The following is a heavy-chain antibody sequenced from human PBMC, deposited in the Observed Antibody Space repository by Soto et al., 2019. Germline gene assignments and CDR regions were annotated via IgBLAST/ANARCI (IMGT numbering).Heavy chain of an antibody. CDR1: GGSISSSSYY. V-gene: IGHV4-39*01. CDR3: ARPAPDGAFDI. Sequence: SETLSLTCTVSGGSISSSSYYWGWIRQPPGKGLEWIGSIYYSGSTYYNPSLKSRVTISVDTSKNQFSLKLSSVTAADTAVYYCARPAPDGAFDIWGQGTMVIVSS. D-gene: IGHD2-2*01. CDR2: IYYSGST. J-gene: IGHJ3*02.